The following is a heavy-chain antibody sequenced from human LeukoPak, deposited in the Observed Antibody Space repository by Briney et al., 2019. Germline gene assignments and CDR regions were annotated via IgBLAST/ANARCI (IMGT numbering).Heavy chain of an antibody. CDR1: GFTFSSSG. CDR2: ISHDGSNK. Sequence: SGGSLRLSCAASGFTFSSSGIHWVRQAPGKGLEWVAVISHDGSNKYHADSVKGRFTISRDNSKNTLYLQMNSLRAEDTAVYYCAKGFQRGLYYSNMDVWGQGTTVTVSS. V-gene: IGHV3-30*18. D-gene: IGHD1-26*01. CDR3: AKGFQRGLYYSNMDV. J-gene: IGHJ6*02.